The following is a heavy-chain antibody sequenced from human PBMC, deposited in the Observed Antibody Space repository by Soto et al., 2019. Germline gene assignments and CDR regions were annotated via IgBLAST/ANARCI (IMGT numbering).Heavy chain of an antibody. CDR1: GGSISSYY. V-gene: IGHV4-59*01. CDR3: ARAPTIYSSSWYGFPFDP. Sequence: PSETLSLTCTVSGGSISSYYWSWIRQPPGKGLEWIGYIYYSGSTNYNPSLKSRVTISVDTSKNQFSLKLSSVTAADTAVYYCARAPTIYSSSWYGFPFDPWCQGTLVTVSS. J-gene: IGHJ5*02. D-gene: IGHD6-13*01. CDR2: IYYSGST.